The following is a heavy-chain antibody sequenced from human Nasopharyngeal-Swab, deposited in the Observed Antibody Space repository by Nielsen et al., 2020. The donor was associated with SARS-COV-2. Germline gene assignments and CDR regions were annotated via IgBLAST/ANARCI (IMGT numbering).Heavy chain of an antibody. V-gene: IGHV3-23*01. Sequence: GESLKISCAASGFTFSSYWMSWVRQAPGKGLEWVSAISGSGGSTYYADSVKGRFTISRDNSKNTLYLQMNSLRAEDTAVYYCDRSTSWFDAFDIWGQGTMVTVSS. CDR2: ISGSGGST. D-gene: IGHD2-2*01. CDR1: GFTFSSYW. J-gene: IGHJ3*02. CDR3: DRSTSWFDAFDI.